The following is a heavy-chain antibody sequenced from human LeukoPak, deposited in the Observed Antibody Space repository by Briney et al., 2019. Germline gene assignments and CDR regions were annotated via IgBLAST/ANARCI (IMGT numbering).Heavy chain of an antibody. CDR1: GYTFTSYY. CDR3: ARAPLSYCSSTSCHPPGYYYYMDV. D-gene: IGHD2-2*01. Sequence: ASVKVSCKASGYTFTSYYMHWVRQAPGEGLEWMGIINPSGGSTSYAQKFQGRVTMTRDMSTSTVYMELSSLRSEDTAVYYCARAPLSYCSSTSCHPPGYYYYMDVWGKGTTVTVSS. CDR2: INPSGGST. J-gene: IGHJ6*03. V-gene: IGHV1-46*01.